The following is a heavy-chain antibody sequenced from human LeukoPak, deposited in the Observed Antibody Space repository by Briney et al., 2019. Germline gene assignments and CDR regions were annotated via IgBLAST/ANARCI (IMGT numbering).Heavy chain of an antibody. CDR1: GFTFSNYA. J-gene: IGHJ4*02. Sequence: GGSLRLSCASSGFTFSNYAMHWVRQAPGKGLEWVSAISGSGGSTYYADSVKGRFTISRDNSKNTLYLQMNSLRAEDTAVYYCAKQEAVVVPAAFDYWGQGTLVTVSS. V-gene: IGHV3-23*01. CDR3: AKQEAVVVPAAFDY. CDR2: ISGSGGST. D-gene: IGHD2-2*01.